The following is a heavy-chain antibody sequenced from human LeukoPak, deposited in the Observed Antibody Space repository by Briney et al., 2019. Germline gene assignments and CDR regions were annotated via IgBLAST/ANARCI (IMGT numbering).Heavy chain of an antibody. CDR3: AREETIYGGAKMNYYYYYKDV. D-gene: IGHD3-3*01. CDR2: IKQDGSEK. Sequence: GGSLRLSCAASGFTFSTYWMSWVRQAPGKGLEWVANIKQDGSEKYYVDSVKGRFTISRDNAKNSLYLQMNSLGAEDTAVYYCAREETIYGGAKMNYYYYYKDVEGKGTTVTVS. J-gene: IGHJ6*03. V-gene: IGHV3-7*01. CDR1: GFTFSTYW.